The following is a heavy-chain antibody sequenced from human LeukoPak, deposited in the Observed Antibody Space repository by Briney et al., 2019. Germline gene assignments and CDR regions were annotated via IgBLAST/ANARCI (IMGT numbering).Heavy chain of an antibody. J-gene: IGHJ4*02. CDR3: ARLSYDSSGYALLGFDY. CDR1: GYSFTSYW. CDR2: IYPGDSDT. Sequence: GESLKISCKGSGYSFTSYWIGWVRQMPGKGLEWMGIIYPGDSDTRYSPSFQGQVSISADKSISTAYLQWSSLKASDTAMYYCARLSYDSSGYALLGFDYWGQGTLVTVSS. D-gene: IGHD3-22*01. V-gene: IGHV5-51*01.